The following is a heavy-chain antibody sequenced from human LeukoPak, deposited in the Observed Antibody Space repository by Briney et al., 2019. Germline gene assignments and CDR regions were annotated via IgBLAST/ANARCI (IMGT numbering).Heavy chain of an antibody. D-gene: IGHD3-10*01. J-gene: IGHJ4*02. CDR3: AASGVTMVRGTIKGFDY. CDR1: GCTFTSYD. Sequence: ASVKVSCKASGCTFTSYDINWVRQATGQGLEWMGWMNPNSGNTGYAEKFQGRVTITRNTSISTAYMELSSLRSEDTAVYYCAASGVTMVRGTIKGFDYWGQGTLVTVSS. V-gene: IGHV1-8*03. CDR2: MNPNSGNT.